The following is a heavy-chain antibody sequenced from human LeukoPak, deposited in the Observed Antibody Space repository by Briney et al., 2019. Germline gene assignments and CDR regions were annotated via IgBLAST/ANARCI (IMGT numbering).Heavy chain of an antibody. CDR1: VFTFTRYV. D-gene: IGHD6-19*01. J-gene: IGHJ3*02. Sequence: GGSLSHSCAAPVFTFTRYVMHRGRQAPGKGLEWVAFIRYDGTNKEYADSVKGRFTISRDNSKDMVYLLMQRLRAEDTADYYSAEDHTLRAGSRDDFDIWGQGTMVTVSS. CDR3: AEDHTLRAGSRDDFDI. V-gene: IGHV3-30*02. CDR2: IRYDGTNK.